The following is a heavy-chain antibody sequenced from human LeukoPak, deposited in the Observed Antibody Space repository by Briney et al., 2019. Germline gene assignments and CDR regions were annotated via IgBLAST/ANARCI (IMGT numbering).Heavy chain of an antibody. CDR3: ARDHGGDCSCNWFDP. V-gene: IGHV6-1*01. Sequence: SQTLSLTCAISGDSVSSNSAAWNWIRQSPSRGLEWLGRTYYRSKWYNDYEGSVKSRITTNPDTSKNQFSLQLNSVTPEDTAVYYCARDHGGDCSCNWFDPWGQGTLVTVSS. CDR1: GDSVSSNSAA. CDR2: TYYRSKWYN. D-gene: IGHD2-21*02. J-gene: IGHJ5*02.